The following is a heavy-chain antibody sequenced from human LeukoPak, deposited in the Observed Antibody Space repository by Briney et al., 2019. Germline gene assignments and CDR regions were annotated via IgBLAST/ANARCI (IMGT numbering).Heavy chain of an antibody. J-gene: IGHJ6*03. CDR3: ASTYYDFWSGYYTDYYYYYMDV. CDR1: GGSISSYY. D-gene: IGHD3-3*01. CDR2: IYTSGST. V-gene: IGHV4-4*07. Sequence: SETLSLTCTVSGGSISSYYWSWIRQPAGKGLEWIGRIYTSGSTNYNPSLKSRVTMSVDTSKNQFSLKLSSVTAADTAVYYCASTYYDFWSGYYTDYYYYYMDVWGKGTTVTVSS.